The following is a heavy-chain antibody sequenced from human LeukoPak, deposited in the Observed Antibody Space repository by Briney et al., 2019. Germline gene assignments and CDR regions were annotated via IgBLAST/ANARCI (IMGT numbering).Heavy chain of an antibody. CDR3: ARDLRRIAAYYFDY. Sequence: GRSLRLSCAASGFTFSAYAIHWVRQAPGKGLEWVAVISSDGRDKHHADSVKGRFTISRDNSKNTLYLQTNSLRAEDTAVYYCARDLRRIAAYYFDYWGQGPLVTVSS. D-gene: IGHD6-25*01. J-gene: IGHJ4*02. V-gene: IGHV3-30*03. CDR1: GFTFSAYA. CDR2: ISSDGRDK.